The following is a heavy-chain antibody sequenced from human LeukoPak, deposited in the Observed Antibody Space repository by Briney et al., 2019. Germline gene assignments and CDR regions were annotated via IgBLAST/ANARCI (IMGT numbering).Heavy chain of an antibody. CDR1: GFTFSDYY. D-gene: IGHD3-22*01. CDR2: ISSSDNTI. Sequence: GGSLRLSCAASGFTFSDYYMSWIRQAPGKGLEWVSYISSSDNTIYYAGSVKGRFTISRDNAKNSLYLQMNSLRAEDTAVYYCARDRDSSGYSSDAFDIWGQGTMVTVSS. CDR3: ARDRDSSGYSSDAFDI. V-gene: IGHV3-11*01. J-gene: IGHJ3*02.